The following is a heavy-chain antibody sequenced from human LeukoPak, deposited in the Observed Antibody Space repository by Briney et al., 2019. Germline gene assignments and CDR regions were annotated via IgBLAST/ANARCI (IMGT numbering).Heavy chain of an antibody. CDR1: GFTFSSYA. V-gene: IGHV3-30-3*01. CDR2: ISYDGSNK. CDR3: ASQRGNLTYITAAGSLDY. D-gene: IGHD6-13*01. Sequence: GRSLRLSCAVSGFTFSSYAMHWVRQAPGKGLEWVAVISYDGSNKYYADSVKGRFTISRDNSKNTLYLQMNSLRAEDTAVYYCASQRGNLTYITAAGSLDYWGQGTLVTVSS. J-gene: IGHJ4*02.